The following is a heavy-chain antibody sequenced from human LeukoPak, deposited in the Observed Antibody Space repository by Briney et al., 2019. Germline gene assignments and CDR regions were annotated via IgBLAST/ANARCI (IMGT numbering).Heavy chain of an antibody. Sequence: SETLSLTCTVYGGSFSAYYWRWFRQPPGKGLEWIGEINYSGSTKYNPSLKSRVTISIDTSKNQFSLKLSSVTAADTAVYYCAQWGNNMDVWGKGTTVTVSS. V-gene: IGHV4-34*01. CDR1: GGSFSAYY. CDR3: AQWGNNMDV. J-gene: IGHJ6*03. CDR2: INYSGST. D-gene: IGHD3-16*01.